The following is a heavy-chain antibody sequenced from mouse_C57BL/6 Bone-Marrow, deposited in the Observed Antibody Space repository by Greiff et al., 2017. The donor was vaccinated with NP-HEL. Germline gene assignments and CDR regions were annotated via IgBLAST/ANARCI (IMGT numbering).Heavy chain of an antibody. V-gene: IGHV5-6*02. CDR3: ARLEGWLPLYYYAMDY. D-gene: IGHD2-3*01. Sequence: EVKLVESGGDLVKPGGSLKLSCAASGFTFSSYGMSWVRQTPDKRLEWVATISSGGSYTYSPARVSGRFTFSRDNAKNTLYLQRSSLKSEDTAMDYCARLEGWLPLYYYAMDYWGQGTSVTVSS. J-gene: IGHJ4*01. CDR1: GFTFSSYG. CDR2: ISSGGSYT.